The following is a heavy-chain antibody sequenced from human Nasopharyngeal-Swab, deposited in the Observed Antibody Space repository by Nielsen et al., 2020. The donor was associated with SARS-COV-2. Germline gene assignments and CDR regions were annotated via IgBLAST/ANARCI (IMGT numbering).Heavy chain of an antibody. CDR2: IYYRGST. J-gene: IGHJ4*02. CDR1: SGSISSTSYY. Sequence: SETLSLTCTVSSGSISSTSYYWGWIRQPPGKGLQWLGIIYYRGSTYYNPALKSRVTISVDTSKNQFFLKLNSVTAADTAVYYCAKSRIDMIVVALFDYWGQGTLVTVSS. CDR3: AKSRIDMIVVALFDY. D-gene: IGHD3-22*01. V-gene: IGHV4-39*01.